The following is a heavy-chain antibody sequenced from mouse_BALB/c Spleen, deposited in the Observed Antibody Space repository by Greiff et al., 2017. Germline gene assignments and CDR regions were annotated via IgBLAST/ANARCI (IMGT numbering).Heavy chain of an antibody. J-gene: IGHJ2*01. V-gene: IGHV1-14*01. D-gene: IGHD1-1*01. CDR3: ARGGAYYGYYFDY. CDR1: GYTFTSYV. Sequence: VQLQQSGPELVKPGASVKMSCKASGYTFTSYVMHWVKQKPGQGLEWIGYINPYNDGTKYNEKFKGKATLTSDKSSSTAYMELSSLTSEDSAVYYCARGGAYYGYYFDYWGQGTTLTVSS. CDR2: INPYNDGT.